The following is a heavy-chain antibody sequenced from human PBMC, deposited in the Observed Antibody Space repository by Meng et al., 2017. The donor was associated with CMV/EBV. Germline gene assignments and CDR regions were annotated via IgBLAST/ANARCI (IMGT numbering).Heavy chain of an antibody. CDR2: IKSKTDGGTT. CDR3: TGIAAG. CDR1: GFTCSNAW. V-gene: IGHV3-15*01. D-gene: IGHD6-13*01. Sequence: EEEGGGCGGGLVKPGGYLGLAWATSGFTCSNAWMGWVRQVPGKGLEWVGRIKSKTDGGTTDYAAPVKGRFTISRDDSKNTLYLQMNSLKTEDTAVYYCTGIAAGWGQGTLVTVSS. J-gene: IGHJ4*02.